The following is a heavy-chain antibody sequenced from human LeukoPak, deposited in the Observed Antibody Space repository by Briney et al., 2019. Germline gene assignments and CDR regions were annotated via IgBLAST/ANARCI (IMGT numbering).Heavy chain of an antibody. CDR1: GNTCTSYD. CDR2: MNPNSGNT. V-gene: IGHV1-8*01. CDR3: ARGGGTYSTSPHFDY. Sequence: GASVKGSCKSAGNTCTSYDINWVRQATGQGLEWMGWMNPNSGNTGYAQKFQGRVTMTRNTSITTAYMELSSLRSEDTAVYYCARGGGTYSTSPHFDYWGQGTLVTVSS. J-gene: IGHJ4*02. D-gene: IGHD6-6*01.